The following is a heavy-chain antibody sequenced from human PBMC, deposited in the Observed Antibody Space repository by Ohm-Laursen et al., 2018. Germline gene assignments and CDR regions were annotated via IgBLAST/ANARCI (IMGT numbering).Heavy chain of an antibody. V-gene: IGHV1-69*04. CDR3: ARGGSGWNEGYFDY. J-gene: IGHJ4*02. CDR1: GGTFSSYA. Sequence: SSVKVSCKASGGTFSSYAISWVRQAPGQGLEWMGRIIPILGIANYAQKFQGRVTITADKSTSTAYMELSSLRSEDTAVYYCARGGSGWNEGYFDYWGQGTLVTVSS. D-gene: IGHD6-19*01. CDR2: IIPILGIA.